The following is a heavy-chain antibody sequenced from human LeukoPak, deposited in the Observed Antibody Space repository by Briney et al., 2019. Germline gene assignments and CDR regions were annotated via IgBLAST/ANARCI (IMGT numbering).Heavy chain of an antibody. D-gene: IGHD3-10*01. V-gene: IGHV3-7*01. CDR1: GFTFSSYW. Sequence: PGGSLRLSCAASGFTFSSYWMSWVRQAPGKGLEWVANIKQDGSEKYYVDSVKGRFTISRDNAKNSLYLQMNSLRAEDTAVYYCARDSRITMVRGVLDYWGQGTLVTVSS. J-gene: IGHJ4*02. CDR3: ARDSRITMVRGVLDY. CDR2: IKQDGSEK.